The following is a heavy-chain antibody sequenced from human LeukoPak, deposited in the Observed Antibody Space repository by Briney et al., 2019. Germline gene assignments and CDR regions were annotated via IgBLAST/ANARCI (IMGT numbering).Heavy chain of an antibody. CDR1: GFTLGSHD. V-gene: IGHV3-13*01. J-gene: IGHJ4*02. CDR2: VSSGFHA. Sequence: GGSLRLSCTASGFTLGSHDMHWVRQSSGQGLEWVAAVSSGFHAFFADSVQGRFTVSREDARNSLYLQMNSLRAGDTAVYYCVREARGYHYTYFDYWGQGTLVTVSS. CDR3: VREARGYHYTYFDY. D-gene: IGHD5-18*01.